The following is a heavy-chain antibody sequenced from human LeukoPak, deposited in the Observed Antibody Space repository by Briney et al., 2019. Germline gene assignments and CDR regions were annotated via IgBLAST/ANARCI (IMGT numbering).Heavy chain of an antibody. CDR1: GGSFSGYY. CDR3: ARGLRYFDWLLYQYAFDI. J-gene: IGHJ3*02. V-gene: IGHV4-34*01. CDR2: INHSGST. Sequence: SETLSLTCAVYGGSFSGYYWSWIRQPPGKGLEWIGEINHSGSTNYNPSLKSRVTISVDTSKNQFSLKLSSVTAADTAVYDCARGLRYFDWLLYQYAFDIWGQGTMVTVSS. D-gene: IGHD3-9*01.